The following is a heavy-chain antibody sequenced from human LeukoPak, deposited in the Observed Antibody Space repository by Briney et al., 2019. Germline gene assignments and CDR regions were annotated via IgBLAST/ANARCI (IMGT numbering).Heavy chain of an antibody. CDR2: ISGSGAYT. J-gene: IGHJ1*01. CDR1: GFTFSIYA. D-gene: IGHD3-10*01. CDR3: AKYFASGSYYKLPH. Sequence: GGFLTHSCAASGFTFSIYAMTWVRHAPGKGLEWVSTISGSGAYTYYADSVKGRFTISRDNSKNTLYLQMNSLRAEDTAVYYCAKYFASGSYYKLPHWGQGTLVTVSS. V-gene: IGHV3-23*01.